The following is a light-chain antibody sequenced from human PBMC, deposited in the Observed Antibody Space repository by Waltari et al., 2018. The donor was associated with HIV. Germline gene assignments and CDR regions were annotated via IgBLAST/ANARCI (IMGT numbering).Light chain of an antibody. Sequence: EIVLTQSPATLSLSPGDRATLSCRASQSVNRYLAWYQQKPGQAPRLLNYDACSRCTGIPARFSGSESGTDFTLAISGLEPENIAVYYCQQRNSWPRTFGQGTRVEGK. CDR2: DAC. CDR1: QSVNRY. J-gene: IGKJ1*01. CDR3: QQRNSWPRT. V-gene: IGKV3-11*01.